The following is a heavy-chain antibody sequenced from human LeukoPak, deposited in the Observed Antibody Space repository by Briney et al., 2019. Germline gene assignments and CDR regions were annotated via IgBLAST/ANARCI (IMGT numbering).Heavy chain of an antibody. V-gene: IGHV3-15*01. CDR3: TTEGGWSFYFDY. CDR1: GFTFSDFY. J-gene: IGHJ4*02. D-gene: IGHD2-15*01. CDR2: IKSKTDGGTP. Sequence: GGSLRLSCAASGFTFSDFYMNWVRQAPGKGLEWVGRIKSKTDGGTPDYAAPVKGRFTISRDDSKNTLYLQMNSLKTEDTAVYYCTTEGGWSFYFDYWGQGTLVTVSS.